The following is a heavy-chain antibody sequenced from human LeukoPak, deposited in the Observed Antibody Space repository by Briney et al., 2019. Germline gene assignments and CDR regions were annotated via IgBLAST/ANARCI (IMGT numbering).Heavy chain of an antibody. J-gene: IGHJ4*02. D-gene: IGHD3-10*01. CDR1: GGSIRGYY. CDR2: INNSGST. Sequence: PSETLSLSCDVSGGSIRGYYWSWIRQPPGKRLECIGEINNSGSTNYNPSLKSRVNISVDTSKNHFSLKVSSVTAADTAVYYCARRVRTYYYGSGSLDYWGQGTLVTVPS. V-gene: IGHV4-34*01. CDR3: ARRVRTYYYGSGSLDY.